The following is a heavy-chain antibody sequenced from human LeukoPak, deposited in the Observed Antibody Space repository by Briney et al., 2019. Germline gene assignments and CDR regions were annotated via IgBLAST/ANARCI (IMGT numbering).Heavy chain of an antibody. D-gene: IGHD2-15*01. V-gene: IGHV4-30-4*01. CDR2: IYYSGST. CDR1: GGSISSGDYY. CDR3: ARCSGGSCPFDY. Sequence: SQTLSLTCTVSGGSISSGDYYWSWIRQPPGRGLEWIGYIYYSGSTYYNPSLKSRVTISVDTSKNQFSLKLSSVTAADTAVYYCARCSGGSCPFDYWGQGTLVTVSS. J-gene: IGHJ4*02.